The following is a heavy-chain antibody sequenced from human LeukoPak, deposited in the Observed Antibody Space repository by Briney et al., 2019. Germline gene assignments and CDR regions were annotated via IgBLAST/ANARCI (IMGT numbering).Heavy chain of an antibody. V-gene: IGHV4-59*08. J-gene: IGHJ5*02. CDR2: IYYSGST. CDR3: ARMNYNWNDGGWFDP. Sequence: SETLSLTCTVSGGSISSYYWSWTRQPPGKGLEWIGYIYYSGSTNYNPSLKSRVTISVDTSKNQFSLKLSSVTAADTAVYYCARMNYNWNDGGWFDPWGQGTLVTVSS. D-gene: IGHD1-20*01. CDR1: GGSISSYY.